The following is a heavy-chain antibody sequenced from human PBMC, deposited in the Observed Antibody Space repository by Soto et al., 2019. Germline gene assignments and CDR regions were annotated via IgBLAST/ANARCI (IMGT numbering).Heavy chain of an antibody. Sequence: QVQLQQSGPGLVKPSQTLSLTCAISGDSVSSNSAAWNWIRQSPSRGLEWLGRTYYRSKWYNDYAVSVKSRITINPDTSKNQFSLQLNSVTPEDTAVYYCASEVTIFGVVTFWFDPWGQGTLVTVSS. J-gene: IGHJ5*02. CDR2: TYYRSKWYN. D-gene: IGHD3-3*01. CDR3: ASEVTIFGVVTFWFDP. CDR1: GDSVSSNSAA. V-gene: IGHV6-1*01.